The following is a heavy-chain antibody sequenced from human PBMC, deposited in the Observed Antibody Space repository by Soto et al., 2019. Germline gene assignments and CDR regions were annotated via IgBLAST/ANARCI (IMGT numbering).Heavy chain of an antibody. Sequence: QVQLVESGGGLVKPGGSLRLSCAASGFTFSDYYMGWIRQAPGRGLEWLSYISIASSTIYYADSVKGRFSISRDNAKNSLYLQLSSLRAEDMAVYFCARERARVFDSWGQGTLVTVSS. J-gene: IGHJ4*02. CDR2: ISIASSTI. V-gene: IGHV3-11*01. CDR3: ARERARVFDS. CDR1: GFTFSDYY.